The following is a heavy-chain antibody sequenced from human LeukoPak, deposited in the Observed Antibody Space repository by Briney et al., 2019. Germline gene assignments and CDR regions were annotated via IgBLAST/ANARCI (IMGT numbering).Heavy chain of an antibody. CDR3: ARGIRAARSNFDY. J-gene: IGHJ4*02. V-gene: IGHV7-4-1*02. Sequence: ASVKVSCTASGYTFTSYAMNWVRQAPGQGLEWMGWINTNTGNPTYAQGFTGRFVFSLDTSVSTAYLQISSLKAEDNAVYYCARGIRAARSNFDYWGQGTLVTVSS. D-gene: IGHD6-6*01. CDR1: GYTFTSYA. CDR2: INTNTGNP.